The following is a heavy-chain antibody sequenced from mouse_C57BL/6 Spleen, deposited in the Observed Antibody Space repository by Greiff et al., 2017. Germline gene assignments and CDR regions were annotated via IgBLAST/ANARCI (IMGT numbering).Heavy chain of an antibody. CDR3: ARVGYYGRRAY. J-gene: IGHJ3*01. CDR2: IYPSDSET. CDR1: GYTFTSYW. V-gene: IGHV1-61*01. Sequence: QVQLQQPGAELVRPGSSVKLSCKASGYTFTSYWMDWVKQRPGQGLEWIGNIYPSDSETNYNQKFKDKATLTVDKSSSTAYMRLSSLTSEDSAVYYCARVGYYGRRAYWGQGTLVTVSA. D-gene: IGHD1-1*01.